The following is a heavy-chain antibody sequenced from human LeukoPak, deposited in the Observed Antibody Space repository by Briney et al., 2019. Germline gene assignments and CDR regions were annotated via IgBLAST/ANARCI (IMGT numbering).Heavy chain of an antibody. J-gene: IGHJ4*02. V-gene: IGHV3-21*04. CDR2: ISSSSSYI. Sequence: PGGSLRLSCAASGFTFSSYSMSWVRQAPGKGLEWVSSISSSSSYIYYADSVKGRFTISRDNSKNMLYLQMNSLRAEDTALYYCTKDWSASYWGQGTLVTVSS. CDR1: GFTFSSYS. CDR3: TKDWSASY.